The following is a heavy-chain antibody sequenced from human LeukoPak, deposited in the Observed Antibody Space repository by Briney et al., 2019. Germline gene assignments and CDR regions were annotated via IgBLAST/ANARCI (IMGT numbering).Heavy chain of an antibody. CDR3: ARGPRYSHYYLDV. CDR1: GFTFKEYS. Sequence: GRSLRLSCEASGFTFKEYSISWVRQAPGRGLEWLVYVSGSSTAIYHADSVKGRFTISRDNGKNSVYLQMTNLRGEDTAVYFCARGPRYSHYYLDVWGKGTTVTVSS. J-gene: IGHJ6*03. CDR2: VSGSSTAI. D-gene: IGHD5-18*01. V-gene: IGHV3-48*04.